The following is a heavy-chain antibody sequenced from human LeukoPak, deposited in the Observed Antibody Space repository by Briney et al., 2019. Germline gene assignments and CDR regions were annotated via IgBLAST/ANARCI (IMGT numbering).Heavy chain of an antibody. V-gene: IGHV3-72*01. D-gene: IGHD6-13*01. Sequence: PGGSLRLSCTASGFTFSDHYMDWVRQAPGKGLEWVGRIRNKARSYTTEYAASVKGRFTISRDDSKNSLYLQMNSLKTEDTAVYYCARAGQQLNYYYGMGVWGQGTTVTVSS. CDR3: ARAGQQLNYYYGMGV. CDR1: GFTFSDHY. CDR2: IRNKARSYTT. J-gene: IGHJ6*02.